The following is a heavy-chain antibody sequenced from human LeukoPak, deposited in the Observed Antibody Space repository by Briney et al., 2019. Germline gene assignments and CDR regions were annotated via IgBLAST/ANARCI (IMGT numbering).Heavy chain of an antibody. CDR3: ARRLAARREGNWFDP. Sequence: GASVKVSCKASGYTFTNYDINWVRQATGQGLEWVGWMNPNSGNTGYAQQFQGRVSITRNTSISTAYMELSSLGSEDTAVYYCARRLAARREGNWFDPWGQGTLVTVSS. D-gene: IGHD6-6*01. CDR2: MNPNSGNT. J-gene: IGHJ5*02. V-gene: IGHV1-8*03. CDR1: GYTFTNYD.